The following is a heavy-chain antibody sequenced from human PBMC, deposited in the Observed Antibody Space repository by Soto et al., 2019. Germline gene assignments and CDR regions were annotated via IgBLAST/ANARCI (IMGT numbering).Heavy chain of an antibody. D-gene: IGHD3-10*01. J-gene: IGHJ4*02. CDR1: DGSIISDY. V-gene: IGHV4-59*08. CDR3: ARLPKTYYYGSGISYPAY. CDR2: VYYSGST. Sequence: PSETLSLTCTVADGSIISDYWSWIRQPPGKGLEWIGYVYYSGSTNYNPSLKSRVTISVDTSKNHFSLKLSSVTAADTAVYYCARLPKTYYYGSGISYPAYWGKGTLV.